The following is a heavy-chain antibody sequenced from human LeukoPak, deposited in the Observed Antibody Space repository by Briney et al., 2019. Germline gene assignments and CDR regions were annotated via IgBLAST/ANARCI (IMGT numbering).Heavy chain of an antibody. Sequence: PSETLSLTCAVYGGSFSGYYWSWIRQPPGKGLEWIGEINHSGSTNYNPSLKSRVTISVDTSKNQFSLKLSSVTGADTAVYYCARGSAAIMGFDYWGQGTLVTVSS. CDR2: INHSGST. CDR1: GGSFSGYY. J-gene: IGHJ4*02. V-gene: IGHV4-34*01. D-gene: IGHD2-2*01. CDR3: ARGSAAIMGFDY.